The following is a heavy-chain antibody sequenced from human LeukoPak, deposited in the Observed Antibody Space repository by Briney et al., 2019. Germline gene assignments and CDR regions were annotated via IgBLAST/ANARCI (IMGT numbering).Heavy chain of an antibody. Sequence: PGGSLRLSCAASGFTFSSYAMSWVRQAPGKGLERVSAISGSGGSTYYADSVKGRFTISRDNSKNTLYLQMNSLRAEDTAVYYCALAREDLEYYYYYGMDVWGQGTTVTVSS. CDR1: GFTFSSYA. V-gene: IGHV3-23*01. CDR3: ALAREDLEYYYYYGMDV. CDR2: ISGSGGST. J-gene: IGHJ6*02.